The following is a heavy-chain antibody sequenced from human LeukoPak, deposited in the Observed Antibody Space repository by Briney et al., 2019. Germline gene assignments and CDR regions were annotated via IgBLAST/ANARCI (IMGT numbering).Heavy chain of an antibody. CDR1: GGSFSAYS. CDR3: AGPQAGAAFEI. V-gene: IGHV4-34*01. D-gene: IGHD6-13*01. CDR2: INHSGGT. J-gene: IGHJ3*02. Sequence: SETLSLTCADYGGSFSAYSWTWIRQPPGKGLEWIGEINHSGGTNHNPSLKSRVSISRDSSKNQIFLRLRSVTAADTAVYYCAGPQAGAAFEIWSQGTMVTVSS.